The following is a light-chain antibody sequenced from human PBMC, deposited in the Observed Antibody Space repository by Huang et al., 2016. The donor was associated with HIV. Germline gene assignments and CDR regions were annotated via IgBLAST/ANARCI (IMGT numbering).Light chain of an antibody. J-gene: IGKJ4*01. CDR1: QGTGNY. Sequence: IQLTQSPSSLSASVGDTVTITCQASQGTGNYLAWYQQKPGKAPNLLIYGASTLQSGVPSRFSGSGSGTDFTLAISSLQPEDSATYYCQQVNTYPLTFGGGTKVVIK. V-gene: IGKV1-9*01. CDR2: GAS. CDR3: QQVNTYPLT.